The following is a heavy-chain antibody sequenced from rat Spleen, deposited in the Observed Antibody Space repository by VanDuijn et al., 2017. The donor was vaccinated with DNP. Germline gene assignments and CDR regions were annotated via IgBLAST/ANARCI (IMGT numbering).Heavy chain of an antibody. J-gene: IGHJ2*01. CDR2: ISTSGGST. CDR3: ARRYYGYNYFDY. CDR1: GFTFSSYD. D-gene: IGHD1-9*01. Sequence: EVQLVESGGGLVQPGRSLKLSCAASGFTFSSYDMAWVRQAPTKGLEWVASISTSGGSTYYRESVKGRFTVSRDNAKSTLYLQMDSLRSEDTATYYCARRYYGYNYFDYWGQGVMVTVSS. V-gene: IGHV5-25*01.